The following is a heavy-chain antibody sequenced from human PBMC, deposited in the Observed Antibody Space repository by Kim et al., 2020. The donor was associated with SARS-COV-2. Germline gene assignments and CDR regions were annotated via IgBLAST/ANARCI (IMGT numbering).Heavy chain of an antibody. V-gene: IGHV4-39*01. Sequence: IHYSGCTYSNPSLKSRLTISVDTSKNQFALNLNSVTAADTAVYYCARHADYWGQGTLVTVSS. CDR2: IHYSGCT. CDR3: ARHADY. J-gene: IGHJ4*02.